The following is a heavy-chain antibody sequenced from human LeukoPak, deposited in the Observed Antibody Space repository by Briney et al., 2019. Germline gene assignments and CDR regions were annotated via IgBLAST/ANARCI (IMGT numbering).Heavy chain of an antibody. V-gene: IGHV3-43*01. Sequence: GGSLTLSCAASGFTFDDYTMHWVRQAPGKGLEWVSLISWDGGSTYYADSVKGRFTISRDNSKNSLYLQMNSLRTEDTALYYCAKASPRVWYGGYEGYFDYWGQGTLVTVSS. CDR3: AKASPRVWYGGYEGYFDY. CDR1: GFTFDDYT. CDR2: ISWDGGST. J-gene: IGHJ4*02. D-gene: IGHD5-12*01.